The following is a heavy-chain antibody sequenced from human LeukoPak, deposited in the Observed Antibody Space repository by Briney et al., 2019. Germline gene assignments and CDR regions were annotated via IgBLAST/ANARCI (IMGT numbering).Heavy chain of an antibody. CDR3: ARDVVPGTY. J-gene: IGHJ4*02. Sequence: RGSLRLSCTASGFTFASYVMSWVRQAPGKGLEWVSAISGSGGNTYYADSVKGRFTISRDNSKNTLYLQMNSLRAEDTAVYYCARDVVPGTYWGQGTLITVSS. V-gene: IGHV3-23*01. D-gene: IGHD1-7*01. CDR1: GFTFASYV. CDR2: ISGSGGNT.